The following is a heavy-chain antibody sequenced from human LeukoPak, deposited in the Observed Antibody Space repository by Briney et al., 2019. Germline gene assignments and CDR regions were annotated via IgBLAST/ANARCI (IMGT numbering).Heavy chain of an antibody. CDR2: IYYSGST. CDR1: GGSVSSGSYY. Sequence: PSETLSLTCTVSGGSVSSGSYYWSWIRQPPGKGLEWIAYIYYSGSTNYNPSLKSRVSILLDASKNQFSLKLSSVTAADTAVYYCARGVYTHSYNLYYFDYWGQGTLVTVSS. V-gene: IGHV4-61*01. J-gene: IGHJ4*02. D-gene: IGHD5-18*01. CDR3: ARGVYTHSYNLYYFDY.